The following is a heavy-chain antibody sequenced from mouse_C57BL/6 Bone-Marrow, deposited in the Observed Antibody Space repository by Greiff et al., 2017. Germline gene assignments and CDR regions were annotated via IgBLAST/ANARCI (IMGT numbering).Heavy chain of an antibody. CDR3: ARCPITTVVARDCWYFDV. CDR1: GYTFTSYW. Sequence: QVQLQQPGAELVKPGASVKLSCKASGYTFTSYWMHWVKQRPGQGLEWIGMIHPNSGSTNYNEKFKSKATLTVDKSSSTAYMQLSSLTSEDSAVYYCARCPITTVVARDCWYFDVWGTGTTVTVSS. J-gene: IGHJ1*03. D-gene: IGHD1-1*01. CDR2: IHPNSGST. V-gene: IGHV1-64*01.